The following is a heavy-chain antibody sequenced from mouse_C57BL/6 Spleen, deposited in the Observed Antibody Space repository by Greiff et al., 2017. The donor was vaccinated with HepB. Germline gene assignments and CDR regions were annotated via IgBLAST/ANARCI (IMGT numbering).Heavy chain of an antibody. V-gene: IGHV1-22*01. Sequence: EVQLQQSGPELVKPGASVKMSCKASGYTFTDYNMHWVKQSHGKSLEWIGYINPNNGGTSYNQKFKGKATLTVNKSSSTAYMELRSLTSEDSAVYYCAAFTTVVAVDYWGQGTTLTVSS. CDR2: INPNNGGT. CDR3: AAFTTVVAVDY. D-gene: IGHD1-1*01. J-gene: IGHJ2*01. CDR1: GYTFTDYN.